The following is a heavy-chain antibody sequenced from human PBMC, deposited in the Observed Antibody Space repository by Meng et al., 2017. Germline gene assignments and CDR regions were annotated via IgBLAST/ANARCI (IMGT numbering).Heavy chain of an antibody. Sequence: QVGELGGGVVQPGWSLVLSCAASGFTFSSYAMPWVRQAPGKGLEWVAVISYDGSNKYYADSVKGRFTISRDNSKNTLYLQMNSLRAEDTAVYYCARGRAALQWLADWGQGTLVTVSS. J-gene: IGHJ4*02. CDR1: GFTFSSYA. CDR2: ISYDGSNK. CDR3: ARGRAALQWLAD. V-gene: IGHV3-30*01. D-gene: IGHD6-19*01.